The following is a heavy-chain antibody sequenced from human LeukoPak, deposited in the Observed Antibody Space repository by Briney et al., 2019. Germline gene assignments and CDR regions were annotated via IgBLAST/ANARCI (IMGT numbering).Heavy chain of an antibody. V-gene: IGHV4-34*01. J-gene: IGHJ5*02. CDR1: GGSFSAYY. CDR3: ARLGTGYDSSGYSIGWFDP. Sequence: SETLSLTCAVYGGSFSAYYWSWIRQPPGKGLEWIGEINHSGSTNYNPSLKSRVTISVDTSKNQFSLKLSSVTAADTAVYYCARLGTGYDSSGYSIGWFDPWGQGTLVTVSS. CDR2: INHSGST. D-gene: IGHD3-22*01.